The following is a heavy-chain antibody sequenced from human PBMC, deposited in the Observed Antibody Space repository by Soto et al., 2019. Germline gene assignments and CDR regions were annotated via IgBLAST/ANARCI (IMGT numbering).Heavy chain of an antibody. Sequence: SETLSLTCSVSGRSISEINSYWGWIRQTPGEGLEWIGTIHHTGSTYYNPSLKSRVIISLDTSKNQFSLKLSSVTAADTSLYYCARPEGGYGSGYSWFDPWGQGTRVTVSS. CDR3: ARPEGGYGSGYSWFDP. CDR2: IHHTGST. J-gene: IGHJ5*02. D-gene: IGHD5-12*01. V-gene: IGHV4-39*01. CDR1: GRSISEINSY.